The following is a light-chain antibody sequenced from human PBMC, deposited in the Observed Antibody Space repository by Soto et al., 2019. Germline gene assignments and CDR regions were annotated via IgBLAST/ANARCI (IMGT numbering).Light chain of an antibody. CDR3: QQYNKWPWT. V-gene: IGKV3D-15*01. CDR2: DVS. J-gene: IGKJ1*01. Sequence: EIVMTQSPATLSVSPGERATLSCRASQSVSSNFAWYQQRPAQAPRLLIYDVSTRATGVPTRFSGSGSGTEFTLTISSLQSEDFAVYYCQQYNKWPWTFGQGTKVDIK. CDR1: QSVSSN.